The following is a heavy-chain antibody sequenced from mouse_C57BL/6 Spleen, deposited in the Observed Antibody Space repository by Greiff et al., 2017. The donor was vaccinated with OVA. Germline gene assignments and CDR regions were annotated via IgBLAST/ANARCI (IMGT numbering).Heavy chain of an antibody. V-gene: IGHV1-80*01. CDR1: GYAFSSYW. Sequence: QVQLKESGAELVKPGASVKISCKASGYAFSSYWMNWVKQRPGKGLEWIGQIYPGDGGTNYNGKFKGKATLTADKSSSTAYRQLSSLTSEDSAVYFCARPGSSLYAMDYWGQGTSVTVSS. D-gene: IGHD1-1*01. J-gene: IGHJ4*01. CDR2: IYPGDGGT. CDR3: ARPGSSLYAMDY.